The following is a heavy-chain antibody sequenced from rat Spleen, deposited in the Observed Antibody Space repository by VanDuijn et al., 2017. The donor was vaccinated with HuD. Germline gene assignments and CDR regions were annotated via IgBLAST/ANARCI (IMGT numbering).Heavy chain of an antibody. D-gene: IGHD1-12*02. V-gene: IGHV5-25*01. Sequence: EVQLVESGGGLVQPGRSMKLSCAASGFTFSNYYMAWVRQAPTKGLEWVASISPSGAITHYRDSVKGRFTISRDSAKSTLYLEMDSLRSEDSATYYCATDGYYDGTYYCARHELPGYNWFAYWGQGTLVTVSS. CDR2: ISPSGAIT. J-gene: IGHJ3*01. CDR1: GFTFSNYY. CDR3: ATDGYYDGTYYCARHELPGYNWFAY.